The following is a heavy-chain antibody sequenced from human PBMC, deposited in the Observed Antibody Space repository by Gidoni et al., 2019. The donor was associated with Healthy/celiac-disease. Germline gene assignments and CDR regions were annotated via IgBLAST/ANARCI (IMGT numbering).Heavy chain of an antibody. CDR3: AKEGYEEAAGTFDY. CDR1: GFTFSSYG. J-gene: IGHJ4*02. Sequence: QVQLVESGGGVVQPGRSLRLSCAASGFTFSSYGMHWVRQAPGKGLEWVAVISYDGSNKYYADSVKGRFTISRDNSKNTLYLQMNSLRAEDTAVYYCAKEGYEEAAGTFDYWGQGTLVTVSS. CDR2: ISYDGSNK. V-gene: IGHV3-30*18. D-gene: IGHD6-13*01.